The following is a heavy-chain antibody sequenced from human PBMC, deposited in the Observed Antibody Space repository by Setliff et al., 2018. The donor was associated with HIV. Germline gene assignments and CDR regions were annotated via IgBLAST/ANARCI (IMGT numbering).Heavy chain of an antibody. CDR2: IYYSGST. V-gene: IGHV4-59*11. D-gene: IGHD3-22*01. J-gene: IGHJ6*02. CDR3: ARSRTSSGYYGVTGYGMDV. Sequence: PSETLSLTCTVSGGSISSQYWSWIRQPPGKGLEWIGYIYYSGSTNYNPSLKSRVTISVATSKNQFSLKLNSVTTADTAVYYCARSRTSSGYYGVTGYGMDVWGQGTTVTVSS. CDR1: GGSISSQY.